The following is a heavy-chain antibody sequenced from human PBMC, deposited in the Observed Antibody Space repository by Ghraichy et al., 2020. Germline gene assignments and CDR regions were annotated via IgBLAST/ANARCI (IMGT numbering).Heavy chain of an antibody. CDR2: IYYSGST. CDR1: GGSISSGGYY. V-gene: IGHV4-31*03. Sequence: SETLSLTCTVSGGSISSGGYYWSWIRQHPGKGLEWIGYIYYSGSTYYNPSLKSRVTISVDTSKNQFSLKLSSVTAADTAVYYCAGLLSSDYYYYGMDVWGQGPRSPSP. D-gene: IGHD6-6*01. J-gene: IGHJ6*02. CDR3: AGLLSSDYYYYGMDV.